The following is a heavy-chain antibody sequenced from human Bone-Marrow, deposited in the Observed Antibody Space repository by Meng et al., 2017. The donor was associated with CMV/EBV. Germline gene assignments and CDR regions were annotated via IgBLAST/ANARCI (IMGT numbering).Heavy chain of an antibody. D-gene: IGHD5-24*01. J-gene: IGHJ4*02. Sequence: VPLWEAGGGVGQPGRSPRLSCAASGFTFSSDAMHLVRQAPGKGLEWVAVISYDGSNKYYADSVKGRFTISRDNSKNTLYLQMSDLRADDSAVYYCIRDLVGNRDEWGQGTLVTVSS. CDR3: IRDLVGNRDE. V-gene: IGHV3-30-3*01. CDR1: GFTFSSDA. CDR2: ISYDGSNK.